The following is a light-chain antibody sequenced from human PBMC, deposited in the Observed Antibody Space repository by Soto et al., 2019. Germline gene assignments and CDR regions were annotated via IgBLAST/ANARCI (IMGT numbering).Light chain of an antibody. CDR3: QHYDGLPRA. J-gene: IGKJ1*01. CDR1: QSLTGTY. Sequence: EVVLTQSPGTLSLSPGDRAALSCKASQSLTGTYLAWYQQKPGQPPRLLMYGASTRLTGIPDRFSGRWCGTDFTLTISRLEPEDLAVYYCQHYDGLPRAFGQGTKVEI. CDR2: GAS. V-gene: IGKV3-20*01.